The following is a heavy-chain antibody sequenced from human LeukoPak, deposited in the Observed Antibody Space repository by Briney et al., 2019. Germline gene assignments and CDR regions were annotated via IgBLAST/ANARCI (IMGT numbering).Heavy chain of an antibody. D-gene: IGHD5-18*01. CDR3: ARARVDTAMESNYMDV. CDR2: IKQDGSEK. Sequence: GGSLRLSCAASGFTFSSYWMSWVRQAPGKGLEWVANIKQDGSEKYYVDSVKGRFTISRDNAKNSLYLQMNSLRAEDTAVYYCARARVDTAMESNYMDVRGKGTTVTVSS. V-gene: IGHV3-7*01. J-gene: IGHJ6*03. CDR1: GFTFSSYW.